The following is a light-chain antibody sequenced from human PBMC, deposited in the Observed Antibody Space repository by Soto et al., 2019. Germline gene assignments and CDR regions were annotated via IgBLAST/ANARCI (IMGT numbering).Light chain of an antibody. V-gene: IGLV1-44*01. CDR3: AAWDTRLNGHV. Sequence: QSVLTQPPSASGSPGQRVTISCSGSSSNIGDNTISWYQQLPGTAPKLLISRDDQRPSGVPDRFSGSKSGTSGSLAISGLQADDEADYFCAAWDTRLNGHVFGTGTKVTVL. CDR2: RDD. J-gene: IGLJ1*01. CDR1: SSNIGDNT.